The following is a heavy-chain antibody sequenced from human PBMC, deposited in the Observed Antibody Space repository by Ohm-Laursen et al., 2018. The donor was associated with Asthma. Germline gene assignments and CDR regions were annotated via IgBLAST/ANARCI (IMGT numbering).Heavy chain of an antibody. J-gene: IGHJ4*02. CDR2: IQSSGGA. CDR1: GGSVSGYD. V-gene: IGHV4-59*02. D-gene: IGHD3-9*01. Sequence: TLSLTCAVSGGSVSGYDWSWVRQAPGRELEWIAYIQSSGGANYNPSLQSRVTLSLDTSKNQVSLRPSSVTAADTALYFCARLDWVRSMFDSWGPGIQVLVSS. CDR3: ARLDWVRSMFDS.